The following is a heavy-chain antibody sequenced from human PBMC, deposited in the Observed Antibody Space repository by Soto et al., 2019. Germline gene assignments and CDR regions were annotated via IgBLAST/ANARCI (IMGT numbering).Heavy chain of an antibody. D-gene: IGHD6-13*01. Sequence: ASVKVSCKASGYTFTIYGISFVLRAPGQGLECMGWISAYNFNTNYAQKLQGRVSMTTDTSTSTAYMELRSLSSDDTAVYYCARDLRGYSSDYWGQGTLVTVSS. CDR3: ARDLRGYSSDY. V-gene: IGHV1-18*01. CDR2: ISAYNFNT. J-gene: IGHJ4*02. CDR1: GYTFTIYG.